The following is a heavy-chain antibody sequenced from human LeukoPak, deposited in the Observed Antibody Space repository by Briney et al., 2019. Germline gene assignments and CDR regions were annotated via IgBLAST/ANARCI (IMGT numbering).Heavy chain of an antibody. D-gene: IGHD6-25*01. CDR3: ARAAAAQRGGGYYYYYGMDV. Sequence: GGSLRLSCAASGFTFSSYAMSWVRQAPGKGLEWVANIKEDGSEKYYVDFVKGRFTISRDNAKNSVYLQMNGLSAEDTAVYYCARAAAAQRGGGYYYYYGMDVWGQGTTVTVSS. V-gene: IGHV3-7*01. CDR2: IKEDGSEK. J-gene: IGHJ6*02. CDR1: GFTFSSYA.